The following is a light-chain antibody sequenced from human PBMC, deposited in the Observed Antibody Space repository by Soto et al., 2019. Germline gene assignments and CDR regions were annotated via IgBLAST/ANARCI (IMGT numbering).Light chain of an antibody. V-gene: IGKV1-39*01. CDR2: AAS. J-gene: IGKJ4*01. CDR3: RQSYSTPLT. Sequence: DIQMTQSPSSLSASVGDRVTMTCQASQTISTYLNWYQQEPGKAPKLLIYAASSLQSGVPSRFSGRRSGTDFSLTISSLQPEDSATYYCRQSYSTPLTFGGGTKVEI. CDR1: QTISTY.